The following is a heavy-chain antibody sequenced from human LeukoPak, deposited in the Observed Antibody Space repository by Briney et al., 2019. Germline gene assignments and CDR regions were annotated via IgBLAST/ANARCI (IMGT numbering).Heavy chain of an antibody. D-gene: IGHD6-13*01. CDR1: GYTFTSYD. J-gene: IGHJ4*02. V-gene: IGHV1-2*02. CDR3: ARDLGISAAGDH. Sequence: ASVKVSCKASGYTFTSYDINWVRQATGQGLEWMGWINPNSGGTNYAQKFQGRVTMTRDTSISTAYMELSRLRSDDTAVYYCARDLGISAAGDHWGQGTLVTVSS. CDR2: INPNSGGT.